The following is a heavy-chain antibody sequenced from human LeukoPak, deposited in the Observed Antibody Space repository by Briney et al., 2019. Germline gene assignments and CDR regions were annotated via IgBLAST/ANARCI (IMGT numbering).Heavy chain of an antibody. V-gene: IGHV3-74*01. CDR1: GFTVSSNH. CDR3: ARTSPTSHFDF. Sequence: GGSLRLSCAASGFTVSSNHMSWVRQAPGKGLVWVSRINGDGSRSNYADSVKGRFTISRDNARNTLYLQMNSLRAEDTALYYCARTSPTSHFDFWGQGTLVTVSS. J-gene: IGHJ4*02. CDR2: INGDGSRS. D-gene: IGHD3-16*01.